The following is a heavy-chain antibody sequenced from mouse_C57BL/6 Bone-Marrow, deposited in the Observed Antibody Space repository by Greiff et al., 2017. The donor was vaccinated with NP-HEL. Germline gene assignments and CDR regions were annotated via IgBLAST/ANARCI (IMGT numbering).Heavy chain of an antibody. V-gene: IGHV1-55*01. CDR2: IYPGSGST. D-gene: IGHD1-1*01. CDR1: GYTFPSYW. J-gene: IGHJ4*01. CDR3: ARLRDYAMDY. Sequence: QVQLQQPGAALVKPGASVKMSCKASGYTFPSYWITWVKPRPGQGLEWIGDIYPGSGSTNYNEKFKSKATLTVDTASSTAYMQLSSLTSEDAAVYYCARLRDYAMDYWGQGTSVTVSS.